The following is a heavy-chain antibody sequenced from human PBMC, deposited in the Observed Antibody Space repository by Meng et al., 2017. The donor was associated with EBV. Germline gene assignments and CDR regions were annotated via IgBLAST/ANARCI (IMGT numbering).Heavy chain of an antibody. CDR3: ASESGRGYTPDY. CDR2: FLPRLGAP. Sequence: QGLVVQSAAEVKEPGSSVKGSCKTSGGPFRYYAISWVRQAPGQGLEWLGGFLPRLGAPNYAQKFHGRVKITADESTSTHYMDLSSLRSEDTAIYYCASESGRGYTPDYWGQGTLVTVSS. CDR1: GGPFRYYA. V-gene: IGHV1-69*01. D-gene: IGHD3-10*01. J-gene: IGHJ4*02.